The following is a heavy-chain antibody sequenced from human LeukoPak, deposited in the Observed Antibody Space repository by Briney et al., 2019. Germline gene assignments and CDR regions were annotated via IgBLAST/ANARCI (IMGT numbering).Heavy chain of an antibody. CDR3: ARAAAGDYSYY. J-gene: IGHJ4*02. CDR1: GGSIFTYY. V-gene: IGHV4-59*01. CDR2: IYYSGST. Sequence: SETLSHTSSASGGSIFTYYWCCIRQPPGKGLEWIGCIYYSGSTNYNPSLKSRVTISIDTSKSQFSLKLSSVTAADTAVFYCARAAAGDYSYYWGQGTLVTVSS. D-gene: IGHD2-15*01.